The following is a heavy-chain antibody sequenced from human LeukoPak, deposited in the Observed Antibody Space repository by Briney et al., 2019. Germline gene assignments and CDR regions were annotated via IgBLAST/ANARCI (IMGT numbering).Heavy chain of an antibody. CDR2: ISGSGGST. J-gene: IGHJ4*02. V-gene: IGHV3-23*01. Sequence: PGGSLRLSCAASGFTFSSYAMSWVRQAPGKGLEWVSAISGSGGSTYYADSVKGRFTISRDNSKNTLYLQMNSLRAEDTAVYYCAKDLGSSFEYVWGINRYSPSFDYWGQGTLVTVSS. D-gene: IGHD3-16*02. CDR3: AKDLGSSFEYVWGINRYSPSFDY. CDR1: GFTFSSYA.